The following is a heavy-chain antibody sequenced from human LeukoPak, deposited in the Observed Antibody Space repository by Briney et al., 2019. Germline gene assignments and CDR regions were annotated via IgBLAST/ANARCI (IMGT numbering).Heavy chain of an antibody. J-gene: IGHJ4*02. D-gene: IGHD3-22*01. CDR1: GFTFSSYA. V-gene: IGHV3-23*01. CDR2: ISGSGGST. Sequence: GGSLRLSCAASGFTFSSYAMSWVRQAPGKGLEWVSAISGSGGSTYYADSVKGRFTISRDNAKNSLYLQMNSLRAEDTAVYYCARRRGDYYDSSGYHPTHYFDYWGQGTLVTVSS. CDR3: ARRRGDYYDSSGYHPTHYFDY.